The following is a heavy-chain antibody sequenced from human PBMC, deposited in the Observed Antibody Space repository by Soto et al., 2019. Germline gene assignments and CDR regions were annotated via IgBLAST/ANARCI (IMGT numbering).Heavy chain of an antibody. V-gene: IGHV3-48*03. CDR2: ISNSGNSI. D-gene: IGHD3-10*01. J-gene: IGHJ4*02. CDR1: AFIFSISE. CDR3: ARLEYYGSGSFDY. Sequence: GGSLRLSCAASAFIFSISEMNWVRQAPGKGLEWLSFISNSGNSIYYGGSVKGRFTISRDNARNSLYLQMNSLRAEDTAVYYCARLEYYGSGSFDYWGQGTLVTVSS.